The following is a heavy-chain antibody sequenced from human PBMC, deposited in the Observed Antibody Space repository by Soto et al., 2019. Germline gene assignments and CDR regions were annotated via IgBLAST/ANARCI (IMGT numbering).Heavy chain of an antibody. CDR2: INTGDADT. Sequence: ASVKVSCKASGYTFNRYAMHWVRQAPGQRLEWMGWINTGDADTIYSHKYQGRVTITRDTSASTVYMELSSLRSEDTAVYYCTRGSQYYDITEYWGQGTLVTVSS. V-gene: IGHV1-3*04. J-gene: IGHJ4*02. D-gene: IGHD3-9*01. CDR3: TRGSQYYDITEY. CDR1: GYTFNRYA.